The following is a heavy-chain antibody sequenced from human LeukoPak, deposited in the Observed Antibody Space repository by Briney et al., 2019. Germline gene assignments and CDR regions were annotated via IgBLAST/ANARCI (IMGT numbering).Heavy chain of an antibody. CDR3: VRDRAVKDSWVEFDL. CDR2: IYDDGRT. CDR1: GFTVTNAL. V-gene: IGHV3-53*05. Sequence: PGGSLRLTCTVSGFTVTNALMDWVRQAPGKGLEWVSLIYDDGRTTYGDSAMGRFTISTDTSTNMVYLQMDSLKPEDWAIYCCVRDRAVKDSWVEFDLWGQGTLVTVSS. J-gene: IGHJ5*02. D-gene: IGHD4-17*01.